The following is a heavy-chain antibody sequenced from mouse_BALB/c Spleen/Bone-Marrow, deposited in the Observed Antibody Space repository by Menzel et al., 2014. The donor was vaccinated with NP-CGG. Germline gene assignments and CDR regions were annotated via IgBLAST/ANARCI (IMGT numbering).Heavy chain of an antibody. CDR2: IYPGSGNT. J-gene: IGHJ2*01. D-gene: IGHD2-10*01. CDR3: ARSAYYGNYGGY. V-gene: IGHV1-84*02. Sequence: VQLQESGPELVKPGASVKISCKASGYTFTDYYINWVKQKPGQGLEWIGWIYPGSGNTKCNEKFKGKATLTADTSSSTAYMQLSSLTSEDTAVYFCARSAYYGNYGGYWGQGTTLTVSS. CDR1: GYTFTDYY.